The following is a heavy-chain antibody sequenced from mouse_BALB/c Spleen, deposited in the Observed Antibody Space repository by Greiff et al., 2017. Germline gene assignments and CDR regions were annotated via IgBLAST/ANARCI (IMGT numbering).Heavy chain of an antibody. CDR3: ARSTYYYGSSYAMDY. V-gene: IGHV1-14*01. D-gene: IGHD1-1*01. CDR2: INPYNDGT. Sequence: EVQLQQSGPELVKPGASVKMSCKASGYTFTSYVMHWVKQKPGQGLEWIGYINPYNDGTKYNEKFKGKATLTSDKSSSTAYMELSSLTSEDSAVYYCARSTYYYGSSYAMDYWGQGTSVTVSS. CDR1: GYTFTSYV. J-gene: IGHJ4*01.